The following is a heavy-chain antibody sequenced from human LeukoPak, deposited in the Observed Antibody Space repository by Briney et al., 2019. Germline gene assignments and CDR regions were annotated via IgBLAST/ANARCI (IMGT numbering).Heavy chain of an antibody. Sequence: ASVKVSCKASGYTFTGYYMHWVRQAPGQGLEWMGWINPNSGGTNYAQKFQGRVTMTRDTSISTAYMELSRLRSDDTAVYYCAREPYDSSGYYHGGSDYWGQGTLVTVSS. V-gene: IGHV1-2*02. J-gene: IGHJ4*02. CDR2: INPNSGGT. D-gene: IGHD3-22*01. CDR3: AREPYDSSGYYHGGSDY. CDR1: GYTFTGYY.